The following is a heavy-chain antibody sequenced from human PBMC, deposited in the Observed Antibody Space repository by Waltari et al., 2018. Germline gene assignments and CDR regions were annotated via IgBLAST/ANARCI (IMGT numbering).Heavy chain of an antibody. J-gene: IGHJ4*02. V-gene: IGHV4-4*02. CDR2: VHGRGKT. CDR1: GDSMSSTHC. CDR3: ARDRGKGLYLDT. Sequence: QLQESGPGLVKPSGTLSLICAASGDSMSSTHCWGWVRQPPGKGLEWIGQVHGRGKTNDNPSFASRVTVSLDTSTYHIALKVTSATAADTALYYCARDRGKGLYLDTWGRGILVTVSP. D-gene: IGHD2-15*01.